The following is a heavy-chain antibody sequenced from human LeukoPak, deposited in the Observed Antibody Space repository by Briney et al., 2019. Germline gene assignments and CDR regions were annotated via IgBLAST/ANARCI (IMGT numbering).Heavy chain of an antibody. CDR2: INDYTGNT. V-gene: IGHV4-34*01. J-gene: IGHJ4*02. D-gene: IGHD1-26*01. CDR1: GGSFSDYF. Sequence: SETLSLTCAVFGGSFSDYFWTWIRQSPGKGLEWIGEINDYTGNTNYNPSLKSRVTISVDTSKNQFSLKLSSVTAADTAVYYCARVRGSYPFYFDYWGQGTLVTVSS. CDR3: ARVRGSYPFYFDY.